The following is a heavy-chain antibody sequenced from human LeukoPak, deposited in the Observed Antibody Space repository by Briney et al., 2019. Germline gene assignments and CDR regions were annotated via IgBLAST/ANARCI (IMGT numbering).Heavy chain of an antibody. Sequence: GGSLRLSCAASGFTFSGHWMSWVRQAPGKGLEWVANINQGGSDKYYVDSVKGRFTISRDNANNLLYLQMNSLRGEDTAVYYCTRDRSRAEDDWGQGTLVTATS. J-gene: IGHJ4*02. CDR3: TRDRSRAEDD. D-gene: IGHD1-14*01. CDR1: GFTFSGHW. V-gene: IGHV3-7*01. CDR2: INQGGSDK.